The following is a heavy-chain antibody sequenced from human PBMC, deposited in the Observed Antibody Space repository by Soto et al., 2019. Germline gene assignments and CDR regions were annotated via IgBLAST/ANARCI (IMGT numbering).Heavy chain of an antibody. J-gene: IGHJ3*02. CDR1: GFTFSSYW. CDR2: IKQDGSEK. D-gene: IGHD4-17*01. Sequence: HPGGSLRLSCAASGFTFSSYWMSWVRQAPGKGLEWVANIKQDGSEKYYVDSVKGRFTISRDNAKNSLYLQMNSLRAEDTAVYYCASSMTTVTTSAFDIWGQGTMVTVSS. CDR3: ASSMTTVTTSAFDI. V-gene: IGHV3-7*01.